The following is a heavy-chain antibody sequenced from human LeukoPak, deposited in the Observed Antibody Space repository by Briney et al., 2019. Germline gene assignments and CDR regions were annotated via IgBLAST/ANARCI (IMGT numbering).Heavy chain of an antibody. CDR1: GFTFSDYY. CDR3: ARHFGAVAAWAFYAFDI. J-gene: IGHJ3*02. D-gene: IGHD6-19*01. V-gene: IGHV4-39*01. Sequence: NPGGSLRLSCAASGFTFSDYYWSWIRQPPGKGLEWIGSIYYSGSTYYNPSLKSRVTISVDTSKNQLSLKLSSVTAADTAVYYCARHFGAVAAWAFYAFDIWGQGTMVTVSS. CDR2: IYYSGST.